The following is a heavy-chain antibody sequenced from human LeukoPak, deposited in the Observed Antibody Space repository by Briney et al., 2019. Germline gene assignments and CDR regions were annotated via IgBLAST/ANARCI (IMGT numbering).Heavy chain of an antibody. CDR2: MNPNSGNT. D-gene: IGHD3-9*01. V-gene: IGHV1-8*03. J-gene: IGHJ6*03. Sequence: ASVKVSCKASGYTFTSYDINWVRQATGQGLEWMGWMNPNSGNTGYAQKFQGRVTITRNTSISTAYMELSSLRSEDTAVYYCARGQMPYYDILTGYRSYYYYYYMDVWGKGTTVTVSS. CDR3: ARGQMPYYDILTGYRSYYYYYYMDV. CDR1: GYTFTSYD.